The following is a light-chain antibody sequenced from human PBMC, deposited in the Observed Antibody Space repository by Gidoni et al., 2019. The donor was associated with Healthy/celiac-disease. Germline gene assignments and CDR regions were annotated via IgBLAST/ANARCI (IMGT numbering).Light chain of an antibody. V-gene: IGKV3-11*01. CDR2: DAS. CDR1: QSVSSY. CDR3: QQRSNWPPLLT. J-gene: IGKJ4*01. Sequence: EIVLTQSPATLSLSPGERATRSCRASQSVSSYLAWYQQKPDQAPRLLIYDASNRATGIPARFSGSGSGTDFTLTISSLEPEDFAVYYCQQRSNWPPLLTFXGXTKVEIK.